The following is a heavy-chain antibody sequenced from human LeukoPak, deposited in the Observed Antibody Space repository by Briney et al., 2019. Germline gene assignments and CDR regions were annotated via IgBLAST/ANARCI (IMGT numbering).Heavy chain of an antibody. D-gene: IGHD1-1*01. CDR3: ARVPGTNYNFYYYMDV. CDR2: IIPLFGTT. CDR1: GGTFSYA. J-gene: IGHJ6*03. V-gene: IGHV1-69*05. Sequence: SVKVSCKASGGTFSYAINWVRQAPGQGVEWMGGIIPLFGTTNYAQKFQGRVTITTDESTSTTYMELSSLRSEDTAVYFCARVPGTNYNFYYYMDVWGKGTTVTVSS.